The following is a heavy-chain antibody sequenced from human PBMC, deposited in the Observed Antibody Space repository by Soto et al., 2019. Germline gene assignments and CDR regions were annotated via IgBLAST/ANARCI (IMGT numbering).Heavy chain of an antibody. V-gene: IGHV1-8*01. CDR1: GYTFTSYD. Sequence: QVQLVQSGAEVKKPGASVKVSCKASGYTFTSYDINWVRQAAGQGFEWMGWMSPSSGATGYAQKFQGRVTMNRDTSIRTAYMELSGLGSEDTAVYYCGRGITAGLDYWGQGTLVTVSS. D-gene: IGHD6-25*01. J-gene: IGHJ4*02. CDR3: GRGITAGLDY. CDR2: MSPSSGAT.